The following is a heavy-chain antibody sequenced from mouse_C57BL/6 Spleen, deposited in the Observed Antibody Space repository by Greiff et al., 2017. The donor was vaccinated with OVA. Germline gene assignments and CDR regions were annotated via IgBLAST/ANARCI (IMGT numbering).Heavy chain of an antibody. V-gene: IGHV1-55*01. CDR3: AREGDYDRYFDV. CDR2: IYPGSGST. CDR1: GYTFTSYW. J-gene: IGHJ1*03. Sequence: QVQLQQPGAELAKPGASVKMSCKASGYTFTSYWITWVKQRPGQGLEWIGDIYPGSGSTNYNEKFKSKATLTVDTSSSTAYMQLSSLTSEDSAVYYCAREGDYDRYFDVWGTGTTVTVSS. D-gene: IGHD2-4*01.